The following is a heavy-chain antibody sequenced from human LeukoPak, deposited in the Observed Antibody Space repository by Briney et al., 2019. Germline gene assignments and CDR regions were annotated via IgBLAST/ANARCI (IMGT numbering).Heavy chain of an antibody. CDR3: ARDGVSYCGGDCGPSDAFDI. CDR1: GFTFSSYA. J-gene: IGHJ3*02. V-gene: IGHV3-7*03. CDR2: IKQDGSEK. Sequence: KAGRSLRLSCAASGFTFSSYAMHWVRQAPGKGLEWVANIKQDGSEKYYVDSVKGRFTISRDNAKNSLYLQMNSLRAEDTAVYYCARDGVSYCGGDCGPSDAFDIWGQGTMVTVSS. D-gene: IGHD2-21*02.